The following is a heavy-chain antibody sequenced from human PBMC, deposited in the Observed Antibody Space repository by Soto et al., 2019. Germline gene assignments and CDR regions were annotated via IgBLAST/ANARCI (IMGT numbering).Heavy chain of an antibody. CDR1: GYTFTSYG. D-gene: IGHD3-22*01. Sequence: QVQLVQSGAEVKKPGASVKVSCKASGYTFTSYGISWVRQAPGQGLEWMGWISAYNANTNYAQKLQGRATMTTDTTTSTAYMALRSRRSADTAVYYCARDYYDSSGYSGRFDPWGQGTLVTVSS. CDR2: ISAYNANT. CDR3: ARDYYDSSGYSGRFDP. V-gene: IGHV1-18*01. J-gene: IGHJ5*02.